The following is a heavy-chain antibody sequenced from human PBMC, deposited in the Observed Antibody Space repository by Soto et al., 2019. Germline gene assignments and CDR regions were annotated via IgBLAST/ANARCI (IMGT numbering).Heavy chain of an antibody. CDR2: ISAYNGNT. Sequence: ASVKVSCKASGYTFTSYGISWVRQAPGQGLEWMGWISAYNGNTNYAQKLQGRVTMTTDTSTSTAYMELRSLRSDDTAVYYCASALAWELRAHDAFDIWDPGTMVTVSS. V-gene: IGHV1-18*01. CDR1: GYTFTSYG. CDR3: ASALAWELRAHDAFDI. D-gene: IGHD1-26*01. J-gene: IGHJ3*02.